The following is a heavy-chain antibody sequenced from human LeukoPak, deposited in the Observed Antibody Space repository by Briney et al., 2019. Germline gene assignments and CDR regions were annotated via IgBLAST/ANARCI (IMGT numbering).Heavy chain of an antibody. CDR2: IYYSGST. V-gene: IGHV4-59*01. CDR3: ARVVYGSGNPDF. Sequence: TSSETLSLTCSVSGGSISGFYWSWIRQPPGKGLEWIGYIYYSGSTNYNPSLKSRVTISVDTSKNQFSLKLSSMTAADTAVYYCARVVYGSGNPDFWGQGTLVTVSS. CDR1: GGSISGFY. D-gene: IGHD3-10*01. J-gene: IGHJ4*02.